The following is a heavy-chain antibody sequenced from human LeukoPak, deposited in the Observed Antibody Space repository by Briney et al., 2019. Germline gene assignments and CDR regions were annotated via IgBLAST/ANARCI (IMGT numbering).Heavy chain of an antibody. V-gene: IGHV3-74*01. CDR1: GFTLSNYR. CDR3: ARGAGVGSYSDIDF. D-gene: IGHD4-17*01. J-gene: IGHJ4*02. Sequence: GGSLRLSCAASGFTLSNYRMHWVRHPPGKGLVWVSCINTEVTSTTYADSVKGRFTISRDNAKNTLYLQVNSLRAEDTAVYYCARGAGVGSYSDIDFWGQGTLVTVSS. CDR2: INTEVTST.